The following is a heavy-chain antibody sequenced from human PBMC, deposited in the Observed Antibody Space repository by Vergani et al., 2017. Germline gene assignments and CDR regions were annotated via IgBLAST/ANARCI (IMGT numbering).Heavy chain of an antibody. Sequence: VQLQESGPGLVKPLGTLSLTFTVSGYPLRSSNWWSWVRQPPGKGLEWIGEIYHSGSTNYDPSLESRVTISMHKSTNEFSLKLSSVTAADTAIYYCASVGRSIYPDAFDIWGQGTLVTVSS. CDR2: IYHSGST. CDR1: GYPLRSSNW. D-gene: IGHD2/OR15-2a*01. CDR3: ASVGRSIYPDAFDI. J-gene: IGHJ3*02. V-gene: IGHV4-4*03.